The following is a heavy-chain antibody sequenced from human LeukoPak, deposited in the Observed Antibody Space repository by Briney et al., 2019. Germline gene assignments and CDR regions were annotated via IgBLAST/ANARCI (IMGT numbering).Heavy chain of an antibody. J-gene: IGHJ4*02. V-gene: IGHV4-39*01. Sequence: SETLSLTCTVSGYSISGSTYYWGWIRQPPGKGLEWIGSVYHSGSTYYNPSLRSRLIMSVDLSKNQFSLKVTSVTAADTAVYYCARNSYGYDYFDYWGQGTLVTVSS. D-gene: IGHD5-18*01. CDR3: ARNSYGYDYFDY. CDR1: GYSISGSTYY. CDR2: VYHSGST.